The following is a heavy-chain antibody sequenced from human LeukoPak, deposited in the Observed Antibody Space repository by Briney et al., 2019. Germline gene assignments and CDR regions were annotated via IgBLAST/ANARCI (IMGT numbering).Heavy chain of an antibody. CDR1: GFTFSSYA. CDR3: ARGLDIGAFDI. V-gene: IGHV4-34*01. CDR2: INHSGST. D-gene: IGHD5-12*01. J-gene: IGHJ3*02. Sequence: GSLRLSCAASGFTFSSYAMSWVRQPPGKGLEWIGEINHSGSTNYNPSLKSRVTISVDTSKNQFSLKLSSVTAADTAVYYCARGLDIGAFDIWGQGTMVTVSS.